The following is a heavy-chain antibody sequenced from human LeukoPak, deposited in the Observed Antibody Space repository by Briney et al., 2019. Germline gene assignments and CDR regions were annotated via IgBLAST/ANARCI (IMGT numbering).Heavy chain of an antibody. D-gene: IGHD4-17*01. V-gene: IGHV4-39*07. Sequence: SETLSLTCTLSGDSITSSDHYWVWIRQSPGKGLEWIGEINHSGSTNYNPSLKSRVTISVDTSKNQFSLKLSSVTAADTAVYYCARRDYGDYLIPCLRYWGQGTLVTVSS. J-gene: IGHJ4*02. CDR2: INHSGST. CDR3: ARRDYGDYLIPCLRY. CDR1: GDSITSSDHY.